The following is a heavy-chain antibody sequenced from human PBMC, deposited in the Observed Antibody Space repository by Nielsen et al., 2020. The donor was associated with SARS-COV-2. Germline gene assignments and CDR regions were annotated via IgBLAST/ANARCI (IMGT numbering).Heavy chain of an antibody. J-gene: IGHJ4*02. V-gene: IGHV3-9*01. CDR1: GFTFDDYA. Sequence: SLKISCAASGFTFDDYAMHWVRQAPGKGLEWVSGISWNSGSIGYADSVKGRFTISRDNAKNTLYLQMNSLRDEQKAVYYCAGDRDYFDYWGQGTLVTVSS. CDR3: AGDRDYFDY. D-gene: IGHD7-27*01. CDR2: ISWNSGSI.